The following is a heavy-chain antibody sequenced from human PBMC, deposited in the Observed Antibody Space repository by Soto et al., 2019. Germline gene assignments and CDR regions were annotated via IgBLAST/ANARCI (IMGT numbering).Heavy chain of an antibody. CDR3: ARPQYYDILTGHNWFDP. D-gene: IGHD3-9*01. Sequence: PSETLSLTCTVSGGSISSSSYYWGWVRQPPGKGLEWIGSIYYSGSTYYNPSLKSRVTISVDTSKNQFSLKLSSVTAADTAVYYCARPQYYDILTGHNWFDPWGQGTLVTVSS. CDR2: IYYSGST. CDR1: GGSISSSSYY. V-gene: IGHV4-39*01. J-gene: IGHJ5*02.